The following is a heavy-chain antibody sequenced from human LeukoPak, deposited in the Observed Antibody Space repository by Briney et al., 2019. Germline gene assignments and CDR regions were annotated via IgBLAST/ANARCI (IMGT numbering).Heavy chain of an antibody. Sequence: ASVKVSCKASGYTFTSYDINWVRQATGQGLEWMGWMNPNSGNTGSAQKFQGRVTMTRNTSISTAYMELSSLRSEDTAVYYCARGPIAARRQYYYYYMDVWGKGTTVTVSS. V-gene: IGHV1-8*01. CDR3: ARGPIAARRQYYYYYMDV. J-gene: IGHJ6*03. CDR1: GYTFTSYD. CDR2: MNPNSGNT. D-gene: IGHD6-6*01.